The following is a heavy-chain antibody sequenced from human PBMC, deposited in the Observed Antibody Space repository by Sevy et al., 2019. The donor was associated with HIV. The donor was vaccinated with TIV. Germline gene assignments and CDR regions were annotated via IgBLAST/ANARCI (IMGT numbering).Heavy chain of an antibody. D-gene: IGHD2-2*01. CDR2: ISGSSNYI. J-gene: IGHJ3*02. V-gene: IGHV3-21*01. CDR1: GFTFNIYS. CDR3: ARRDCTITSCHRGDAFDI. Sequence: GGSLRLSCAASGFTFNIYSMNWVRQAPGKGLEWVSSISGSSNYIYYADSMKGRFTISRDNAKNSLYLQMNSLRAEDTAVYYCARRDCTITSCHRGDAFDIWGQGTMVTVSS.